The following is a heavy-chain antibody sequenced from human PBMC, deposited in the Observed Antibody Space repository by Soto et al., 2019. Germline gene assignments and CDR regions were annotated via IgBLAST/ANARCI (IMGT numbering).Heavy chain of an antibody. J-gene: IGHJ6*02. CDR2: ISYDGSNK. CDR3: AKASLYYYDSSGYSSYGMDV. V-gene: IGHV3-30*18. D-gene: IGHD3-22*01. Sequence: PGGSLRLSCAASGFTFSSYGMHWVRQAPGKGLEWVAVISYDGSNKYYADSVKGRFTISRDNSKNTLYLQMNSLRAEDTAVYYCAKASLYYYDSSGYSSYGMDVRAQRTTVTVSS. CDR1: GFTFSSYG.